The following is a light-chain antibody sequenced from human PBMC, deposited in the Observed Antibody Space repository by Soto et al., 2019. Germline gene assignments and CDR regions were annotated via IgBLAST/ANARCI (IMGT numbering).Light chain of an antibody. V-gene: IGLV2-8*01. Sequence: QSALTQPASVSGSPGQSITISCTGTSSDVGAYYSVSWYQHHPGKAPKLIIYGVTNRPSGVPDRFSGSKSGNTASLTVSGLQAEDEGDYYCSSYASGNNLVFGGGTKLTVL. CDR1: SSDVGAYYS. J-gene: IGLJ2*01. CDR3: SSYASGNNLV. CDR2: GVT.